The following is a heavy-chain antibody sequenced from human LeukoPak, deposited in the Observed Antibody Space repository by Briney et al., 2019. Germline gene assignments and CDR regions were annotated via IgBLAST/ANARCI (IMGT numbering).Heavy chain of an antibody. CDR3: AGRRIQLWGWFDP. J-gene: IGHJ5*02. CDR2: IYYSGST. CDR1: GGSISSSSYY. D-gene: IGHD5-18*01. V-gene: IGHV4-39*01. Sequence: SQTLSLTCTVSGGSISSSSYYWGWIRQPPGKGLEWIGSIYYSGSTYYNPSLKSRVTISVDTSKNQFSLKLSSVTAADTAVYYCAGRRIQLWGWFDPWGQGTLVTVSS.